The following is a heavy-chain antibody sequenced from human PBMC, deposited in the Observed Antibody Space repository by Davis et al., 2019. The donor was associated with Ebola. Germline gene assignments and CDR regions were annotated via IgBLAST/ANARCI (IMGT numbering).Heavy chain of an antibody. CDR2: IRSKAYGGTT. CDR3: TRAFVVVVAAPDY. Sequence: GGSLRLSCTASGFTFGEYAMSWFRQAPGKGLEWVGFIRSKAYGGTTEYAASVKGRFTISRDDSKSIAYLQMNSLKTEDTAVYYCTRAFVVVVAAPDYWGQGTLVTVSS. J-gene: IGHJ4*02. CDR1: GFTFGEYA. V-gene: IGHV3-49*03. D-gene: IGHD2-15*01.